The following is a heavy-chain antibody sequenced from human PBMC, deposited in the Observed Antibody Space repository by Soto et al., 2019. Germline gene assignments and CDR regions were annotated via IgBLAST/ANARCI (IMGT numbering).Heavy chain of an antibody. D-gene: IGHD5-12*01. CDR2: INHSGSA. CDR1: GGSFSGCI. V-gene: IGHV4-34*01. Sequence: SETLSLTCDVYGGSFSGCIWTWIRQTPGKGLQWIGQINHSGSANYNPSLKSRVTISVDTSKNQFSLKLSSVTAADTAVFYCARHCPDIVAAITWGYYFDYWGQGTLVT. J-gene: IGHJ4*02. CDR3: ARHCPDIVAAITWGYYFDY.